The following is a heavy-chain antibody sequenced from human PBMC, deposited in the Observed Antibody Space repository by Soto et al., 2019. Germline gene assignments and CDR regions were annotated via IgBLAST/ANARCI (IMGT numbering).Heavy chain of an antibody. CDR3: ARALTEFDY. Sequence: GASVKVSCKASGYTFTTYYIHWVRQAPGQGREWMGIINPNGGATSYAQNFQGRVTMTGDTSTSTVYMELSSLRSEDTAMYYCARALTEFDYWGPGTLVTVSS. D-gene: IGHD7-27*01. J-gene: IGHJ4*02. V-gene: IGHV1-46*01. CDR1: GYTFTTYY. CDR2: INPNGGAT.